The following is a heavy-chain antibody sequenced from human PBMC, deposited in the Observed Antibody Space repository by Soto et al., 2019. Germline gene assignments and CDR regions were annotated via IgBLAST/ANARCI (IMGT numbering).Heavy chain of an antibody. D-gene: IGHD1-1*01. J-gene: IGHJ5*02. CDR2: IYHSGST. CDR3: VRESTTSGPNWFDT. Sequence: SETLSLTCSVSGGSINSGRSSWNWIRQPPGKGLEWIAYIYHSGSTYYNPSLKSRVTISVDRSENQFSLKLTSVTAADTAVYYCVRESTTSGPNWFDTWGPGILVTVSS. V-gene: IGHV4-30-2*01. CDR1: GGSINSGRSS.